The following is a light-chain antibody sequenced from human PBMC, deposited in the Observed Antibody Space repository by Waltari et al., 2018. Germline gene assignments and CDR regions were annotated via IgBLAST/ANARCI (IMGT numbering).Light chain of an antibody. V-gene: IGKV1-39*01. J-gene: IGKJ1*01. CDR2: AAS. CDR3: QQTYTTLGT. CDR1: QTVVSY. Sequence: DIQMTQSPSSLSASVGDRATITCRASQTVVSYLHWYQHKPGKAPKLLIYAASGLQSGVPSRFSGSGSGTDFTLTISSLQPEDFATYYCQQTYTTLGTFGQGTKVEIK.